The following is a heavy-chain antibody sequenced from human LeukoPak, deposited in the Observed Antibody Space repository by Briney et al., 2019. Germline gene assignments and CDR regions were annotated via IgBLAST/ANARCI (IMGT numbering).Heavy chain of an antibody. J-gene: IGHJ4*02. CDR1: GYRFSNYL. CDR2: IYPGDSDT. CDR3: SRTDRTGDPLDY. D-gene: IGHD7-27*01. Sequence: AESLKISCKGTGYRFSNYLICWVRRMPGKGLEWMGIIYPGDSDTRYSPSFQGQVTISADKSISTAYLQWSSLKASDTAMYYCSRTDRTGDPLDYWGQGTLVTVSS. V-gene: IGHV5-51*01.